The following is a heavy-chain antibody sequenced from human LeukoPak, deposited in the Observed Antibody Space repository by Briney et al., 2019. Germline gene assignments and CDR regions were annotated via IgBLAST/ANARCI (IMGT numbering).Heavy chain of an antibody. CDR3: AKDRRAGTDYYYGMDV. Sequence: PGGSLRLSCAASGFTFDDYAMHWVRQAPGKGLEWVSGISWNSGSIGYADSVKGRFTISRDNAKNSLYLQMNSLRAEDTALYYCAKDRRAGTDYYYGMDVWGQGTTVTVSS. V-gene: IGHV3-9*01. J-gene: IGHJ6*02. CDR1: GFTFDDYA. D-gene: IGHD1-1*01. CDR2: ISWNSGSI.